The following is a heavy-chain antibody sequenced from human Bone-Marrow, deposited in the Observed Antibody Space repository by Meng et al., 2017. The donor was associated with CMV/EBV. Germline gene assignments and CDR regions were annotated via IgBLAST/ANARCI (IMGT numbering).Heavy chain of an antibody. CDR2: ISSSGSTI. CDR1: GFTFNTYW. Sequence: GGSLRLSCVASGFTFNTYWMSWVRQAPGKGLEWVSYISSSGSTIYYADSVKGRFTISRDNAENSLSLQMNNLRAEDTAVYYCARRMAAAGTGYWGQGTLVTVSS. J-gene: IGHJ4*02. D-gene: IGHD6-13*01. CDR3: ARRMAAAGTGY. V-gene: IGHV3-48*04.